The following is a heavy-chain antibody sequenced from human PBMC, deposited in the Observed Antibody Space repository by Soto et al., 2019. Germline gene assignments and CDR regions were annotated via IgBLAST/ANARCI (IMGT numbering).Heavy chain of an antibody. D-gene: IGHD1-1*01. CDR1: GGTFSSHS. J-gene: IGHJ6*02. CDR3: ATGSFTSTGGRIGYHYNAMDV. Sequence: PGPSVTVSCKSSGGTFSSHSINWVRQAPGQGLEWMGGIIPIFGPANFAKKFQGRVTITADESTTTAYMELSSPTSEDTAVYYCATGSFTSTGGRIGYHYNAMDVWGQGTTVTVSS. V-gene: IGHV1-69*13. CDR2: IIPIFGPA.